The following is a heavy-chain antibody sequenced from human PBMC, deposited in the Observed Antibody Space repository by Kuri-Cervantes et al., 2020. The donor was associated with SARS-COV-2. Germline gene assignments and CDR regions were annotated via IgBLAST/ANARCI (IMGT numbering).Heavy chain of an antibody. CDR3: ARDGYSSSWYVFDY. Sequence: GESLKISCAASGFTFSSYSMNWVRQAPGKGLEWVSYISSSSSTIYYADSVKGRFTISRDNAKNSLYLQMNSLRDEDTAVYYCARDGYSSSWYVFDYWGQGTLVTVSS. CDR2: ISSSSSTI. D-gene: IGHD6-13*01. V-gene: IGHV3-48*02. J-gene: IGHJ4*02. CDR1: GFTFSSYS.